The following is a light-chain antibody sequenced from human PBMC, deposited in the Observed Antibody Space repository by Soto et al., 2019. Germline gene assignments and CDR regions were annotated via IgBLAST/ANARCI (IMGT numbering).Light chain of an antibody. V-gene: IGKV3-15*01. CDR3: QQYSDSPIT. CDR2: GAS. J-gene: IGKJ3*01. Sequence: EVVMTQSPVILSVSPGERATLSCRASQSVGKNLAWYQQRPGQAPRLLIHGASARPSGVPARFSGSGSGTDFTLPIISLQSDDFAVYYCQQYSDSPITFGPGTTVDLK. CDR1: QSVGKN.